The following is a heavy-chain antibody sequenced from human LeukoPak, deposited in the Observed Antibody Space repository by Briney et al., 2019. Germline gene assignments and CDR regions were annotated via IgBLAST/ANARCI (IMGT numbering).Heavy chain of an antibody. CDR2: ISSSGSAI. J-gene: IGHJ4*02. V-gene: IGHV3-48*03. CDR1: RFTFSNYE. Sequence: GGSLRLSCAASRFTFSNYEMNWVRQAPGKGLEWVSYISSSGSAIYYADSVKGRITISRDNAKNSLYLQMSSLRAEDTAVYYCAGGRGWNDYWGQGTLVTVSS. D-gene: IGHD6-19*01. CDR3: AGGRGWNDY.